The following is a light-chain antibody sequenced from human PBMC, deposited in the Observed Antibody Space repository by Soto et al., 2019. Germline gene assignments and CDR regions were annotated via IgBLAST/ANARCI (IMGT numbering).Light chain of an antibody. V-gene: IGKV3-15*01. CDR2: GAS. Sequence: EIVMTQSPATLSVSPGERATLSCRASQSVSSNLAWYQQKPGQAPRLLIYGASTRATGIPARFSGSGSGKEFTLTLSSLQSEDFAFYYCQQYNNWPWTFGQGTKVEIK. CDR3: QQYNNWPWT. CDR1: QSVSSN. J-gene: IGKJ1*01.